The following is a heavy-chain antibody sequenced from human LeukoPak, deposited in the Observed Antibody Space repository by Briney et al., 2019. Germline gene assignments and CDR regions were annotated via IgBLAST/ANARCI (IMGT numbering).Heavy chain of an antibody. D-gene: IGHD3-10*01. CDR2: ISSSSSYI. J-gene: IGHJ4*02. CDR3: AILPFITMVRGVKILDY. Sequence: GGSLRLSCAASGFTFSSYSMNWVRQAPGKGLEWVSSISSSSSYIYYADSVKGRFTISRDNAKNSLYLQMNSLRAEDTAVYYCAILPFITMVRGVKILDYWGQGTLVTVSS. V-gene: IGHV3-21*01. CDR1: GFTFSSYS.